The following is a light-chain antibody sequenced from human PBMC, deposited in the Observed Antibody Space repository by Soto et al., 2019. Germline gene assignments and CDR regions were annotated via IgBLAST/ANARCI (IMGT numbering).Light chain of an antibody. CDR1: QSVSSSY. V-gene: IGKV3-20*01. Sequence: GLTQYNSTLSLSPGERSTLSCRSSQSVSSSYLAWYQQKPGQAPRLLIYGASSRATGIPDRFSGSGSGTDFTLTISRLEPEDFAVYYCQRYGSSPWTFGQGTKVAI. CDR3: QRYGSSPWT. J-gene: IGKJ1*01. CDR2: GAS.